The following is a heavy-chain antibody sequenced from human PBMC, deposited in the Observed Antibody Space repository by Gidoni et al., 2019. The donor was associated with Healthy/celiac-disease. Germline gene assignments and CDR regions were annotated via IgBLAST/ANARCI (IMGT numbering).Heavy chain of an antibody. CDR1: GYTFTSYG. Sequence: QVQLVQSGAEVKKPGASVKVSCKASGYTFTSYGISWVRQAPGQGLEWMGWISAYNGNTNYAQKLQGRVTMTTDTSTSTAYMELRSLRSDDTAVYYCARVQDYGDYGYYYYYMDVWGKGTTVTVSS. CDR3: ARVQDYGDYGYYYYYMDV. V-gene: IGHV1-18*01. D-gene: IGHD4-17*01. J-gene: IGHJ6*03. CDR2: ISAYNGNT.